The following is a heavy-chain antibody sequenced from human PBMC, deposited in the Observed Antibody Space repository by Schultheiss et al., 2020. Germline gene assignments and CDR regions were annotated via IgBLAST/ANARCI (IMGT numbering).Heavy chain of an antibody. CDR3: ARLRRPSPFDY. Sequence: ASVKVSCKASGYTFTSYAMNWVRQAPGQGLEWMGWISAYNGNTNYAQKLQGRVTMTTDTSTSTAYMELRSLRSDDTAVYYCARLRRPSPFDYWGQGTLVTVSS. V-gene: IGHV1-18*01. CDR1: GYTFTSYA. J-gene: IGHJ4*02. CDR2: ISAYNGNT.